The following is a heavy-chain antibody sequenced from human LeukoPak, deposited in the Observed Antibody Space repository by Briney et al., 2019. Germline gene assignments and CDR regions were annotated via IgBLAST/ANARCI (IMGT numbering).Heavy chain of an antibody. D-gene: IGHD6-19*01. CDR2: ISSSGSTI. CDR1: GFTFSDYY. J-gene: IGHJ4*02. Sequence: GGSLRLSCAASGFTFSDYYMSWIRQAPGKGLEWVSYISSSGSTIYYADSVKGRFTISRDNSRNTLYLQTNSLRVEDTAVYYCARAHSSGWYYFDYCGQGTLVTVSS. CDR3: ARAHSSGWYYFDY. V-gene: IGHV3-11*04.